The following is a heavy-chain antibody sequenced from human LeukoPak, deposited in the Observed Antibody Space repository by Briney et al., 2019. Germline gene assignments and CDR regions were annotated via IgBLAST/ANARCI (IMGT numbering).Heavy chain of an antibody. Sequence: SVKVSCKASGGTFSSYAISWVRQAPGQGLEWMGRIIPIFGTANYAQKFQGRVTITTDESTSQAYMELSSLRAEDTAVYYCARYLPHYDDGSGYSDYWGQGTLVTVSS. CDR1: GGTFSSYA. J-gene: IGHJ4*02. V-gene: IGHV1-69*05. D-gene: IGHD3-22*01. CDR3: ARYLPHYDDGSGYSDY. CDR2: IIPIFGTA.